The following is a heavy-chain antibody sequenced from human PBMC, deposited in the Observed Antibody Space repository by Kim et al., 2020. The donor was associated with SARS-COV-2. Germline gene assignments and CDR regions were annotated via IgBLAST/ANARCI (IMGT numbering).Heavy chain of an antibody. Sequence: YADSVKGRFTISRDNSKNTLYLQMNSLRAEDTAVYYCAYQAGDYYYGMDVWGQGTTVTVSS. D-gene: IGHD2-2*01. V-gene: IGHV3-33*01. J-gene: IGHJ6*02. CDR3: AYQAGDYYYGMDV.